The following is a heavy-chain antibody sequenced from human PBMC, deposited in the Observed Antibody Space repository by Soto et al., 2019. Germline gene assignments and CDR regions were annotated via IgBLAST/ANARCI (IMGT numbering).Heavy chain of an antibody. CDR2: ISYDGTNK. Sequence: QVQLVESGGGVVQPGRSLRLSCAASGFSFSISPMHWVRQAPGKGPEWVALISYDGTNKFYADSVKGRFTISRDNSKSTLYLQVDSLRPEDAAVYYCARHPRDDYNYGGSGIFDYWGQGTLVTVSS. D-gene: IGHD4-4*01. CDR3: ARHPRDDYNYGGSGIFDY. CDR1: GFSFSISP. J-gene: IGHJ4*02. V-gene: IGHV3-30-3*01.